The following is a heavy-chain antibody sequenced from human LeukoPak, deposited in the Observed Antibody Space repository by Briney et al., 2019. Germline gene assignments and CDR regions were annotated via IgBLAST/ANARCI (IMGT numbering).Heavy chain of an antibody. V-gene: IGHV4-4*07. J-gene: IGHJ4*01. CDR2: VLNTGTT. D-gene: IGHD1-1*01. Sequence: NPSETLSLTCTVSGASITSWYWSWLRQPAGKRLEWIGRVLNTGTTNYNPSLRSRVTMSLDTSKSQISLSMKSVTAADTAVYYCATGSGDFDHWGHGTRVTISS. CDR1: GASITSWY. CDR3: ATGSGDFDH.